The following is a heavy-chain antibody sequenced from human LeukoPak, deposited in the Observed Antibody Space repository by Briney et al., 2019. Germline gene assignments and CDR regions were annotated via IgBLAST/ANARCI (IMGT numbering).Heavy chain of an antibody. J-gene: IGHJ4*02. CDR2: ISGSGGST. Sequence: GGSLRLSCAASRFTFSRYAMSLVRQAPRAGLEWVSAISGSGGSTYYADSVKGRFTISRDNSKKTLYLQMNSLRAEDTAVYYCAKDREDGYNYYDYWGQGTLVTVSS. D-gene: IGHD5-24*01. CDR1: RFTFSRYA. CDR3: AKDREDGYNYYDY. V-gene: IGHV3-23*01.